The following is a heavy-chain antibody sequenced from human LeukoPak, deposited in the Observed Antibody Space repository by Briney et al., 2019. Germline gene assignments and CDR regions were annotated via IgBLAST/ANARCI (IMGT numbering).Heavy chain of an antibody. J-gene: IGHJ4*02. D-gene: IGHD6-6*01. CDR3: ARVDRSSYYFDY. Sequence: GGSLRLSCAASGFTFSSYSMNWVRQAPGKGLEWVSSISSSSSYIYYADSVKGRFTISRDNAKNSLYLQMNSPRAEDTAVYYCARVDRSSYYFDYWGQGTLVTVSS. CDR2: ISSSSSYI. V-gene: IGHV3-21*01. CDR1: GFTFSSYS.